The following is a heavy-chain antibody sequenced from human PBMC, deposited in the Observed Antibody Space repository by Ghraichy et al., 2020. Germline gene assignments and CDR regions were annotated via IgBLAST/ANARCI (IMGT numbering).Heavy chain of an antibody. CDR2: INHSGST. J-gene: IGHJ4*02. Sequence: SETLSLTCAVYGGSFSGYYWSWIRQPPGKGLEWIGEINHSGSTNYNPSLKSRVTISVDTSKNQFSLKLSSVTAADTAVYYCARSGSRYSSSWYYVYWGQGHLVTVSS. V-gene: IGHV4-34*01. CDR3: ARSGSRYSSSWYYVY. D-gene: IGHD6-13*01. CDR1: GGSFSGYY.